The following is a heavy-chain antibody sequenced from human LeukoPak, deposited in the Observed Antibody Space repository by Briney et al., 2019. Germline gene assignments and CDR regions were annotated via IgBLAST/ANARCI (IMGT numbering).Heavy chain of an antibody. J-gene: IGHJ3*02. V-gene: IGHV3-23*01. CDR2: ISSSGGYT. Sequence: GGSLRLSCAASGFTVSSNYMSWVRQAPGKGLEWVSTISSSGGYTYYADSVKGRFTISRDNSKNTLYLQMNSLRAEDTAVYYCAKDLREYSSSPRNAFDIWGQGTMVTVSS. CDR1: GFTVSSNY. CDR3: AKDLREYSSSPRNAFDI. D-gene: IGHD6-6*01.